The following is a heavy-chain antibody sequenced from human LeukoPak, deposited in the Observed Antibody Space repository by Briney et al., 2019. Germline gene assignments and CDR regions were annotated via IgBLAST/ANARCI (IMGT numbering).Heavy chain of an antibody. CDR1: GITFNNYW. J-gene: IGHJ4*02. CDR2: IDTDGSGT. V-gene: IGHV3-74*01. Sequence: SGGSLRLSCAASGITFNNYWLHWVRQAPGKGLVWVSRIDTDGSGTIYADSVKGRFTVSRDNAKNTLYLQMTSLRAEDTAVYYRARGCYSSGLDYWGQGILVTVSS. D-gene: IGHD6-19*01. CDR3: ARGCYSSGLDY.